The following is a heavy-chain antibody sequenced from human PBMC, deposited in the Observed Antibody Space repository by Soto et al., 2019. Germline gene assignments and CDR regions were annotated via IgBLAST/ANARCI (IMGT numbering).Heavy chain of an antibody. J-gene: IGHJ6*03. CDR2: ISAYNGNT. Sequence: ASVKVSCKASGYTFTSYGISWVRQAPGQGLEWMGWISAYNGNTNYAQKLQGRVTMTTDTSTSTAYMELRSLRSDDTAVYYCASSLLPGSTSADYYYYYYMDVWGKGTTVTVSS. CDR1: GYTFTSYG. CDR3: ASSLLPGSTSADYYYYYYMDV. D-gene: IGHD2-2*01. V-gene: IGHV1-18*01.